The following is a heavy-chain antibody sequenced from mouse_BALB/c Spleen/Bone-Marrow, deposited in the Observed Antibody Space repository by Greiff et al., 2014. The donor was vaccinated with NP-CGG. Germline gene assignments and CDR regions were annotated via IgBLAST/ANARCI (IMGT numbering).Heavy chain of an antibody. CDR3: ALYYYGSSGFAY. CDR1: DFNIKDTY. CDR2: IDPANGNT. D-gene: IGHD1-1*01. J-gene: IGHJ3*01. Sequence: EVHLVESGAELVKPGASVKLSCTASDFNIKDTYMHWVKQRPEQGLEWIGRIDPANGNTKYDPKFQGKATITADTSSNTAYLQLSSLTSEDTAVYYCALYYYGSSGFAYWGQGTLVTVSA. V-gene: IGHV14-3*02.